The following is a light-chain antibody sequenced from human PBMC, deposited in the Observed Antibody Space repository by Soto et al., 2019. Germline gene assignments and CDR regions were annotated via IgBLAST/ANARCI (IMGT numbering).Light chain of an antibody. CDR1: QSVRSNY. CDR2: GVF. CDR3: QHYDGSPRT. Sequence: ETVLTQSPGTVSLSPGERATLSCTTSQSVRSNYLAWYQQKPGQAPRLLIYGVFSRATGIPDRFSGSGSGKDFTLTISGLEPEDSSVYYCQHYDGSPRTFVQGTKLEI. J-gene: IGKJ2*01. V-gene: IGKV3-20*01.